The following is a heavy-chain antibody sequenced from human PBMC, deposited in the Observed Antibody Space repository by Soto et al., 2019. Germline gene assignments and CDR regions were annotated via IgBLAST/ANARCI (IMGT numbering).Heavy chain of an antibody. Sequence: SGGSLRLSCAASGFTFSSYSMNWVRQAPGKGLVWVSRINSDGSSTSYADSVKGRFTISRDNAKNMLYLQMNSLRAEDTAVYYCARDLTDPYYGCCYYGMDVWGQGTTVTVSS. D-gene: IGHD3-10*01. J-gene: IGHJ6*02. CDR1: GFTFSSYS. CDR2: INSDGSST. V-gene: IGHV3-74*01. CDR3: ARDLTDPYYGCCYYGMDV.